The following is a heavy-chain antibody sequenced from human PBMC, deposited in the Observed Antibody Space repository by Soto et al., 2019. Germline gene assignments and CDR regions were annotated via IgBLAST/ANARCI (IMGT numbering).Heavy chain of an antibody. CDR1: GIRFSDYY. J-gene: IGHJ5*02. Sequence: QVQLVESGGGLVKPGGSLRLSCAASGIRFSDYYMSWIRQAPGKGLEWVSYINGGGGTIYYADSVRGRFTISRDNAKNSLYLQMNSLRAEDTAVYYCAADPTMRGYFRFGPWGQGTLVTVSS. V-gene: IGHV3-11*01. CDR3: AADPTMRGYFRFGP. CDR2: INGGGGTI. D-gene: IGHD2-15*01.